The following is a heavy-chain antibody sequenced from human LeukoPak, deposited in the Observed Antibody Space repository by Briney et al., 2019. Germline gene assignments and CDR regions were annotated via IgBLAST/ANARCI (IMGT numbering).Heavy chain of an antibody. V-gene: IGHV3-23*01. J-gene: IGHJ6*03. CDR3: ARVPYSYGVFYYYYYMDV. D-gene: IGHD5-18*01. CDR2: ISGSGGST. Sequence: PGGSLRLSCAASGFTFSRFGMSWVRQAPGKGLEWVSAISGSGGSTYYADSVKGRFTISRDNSKNTLYLQMNSLRAEDTAVYYCARVPYSYGVFYYYYYMDVWGKGTTVTISS. CDR1: GFTFSRFG.